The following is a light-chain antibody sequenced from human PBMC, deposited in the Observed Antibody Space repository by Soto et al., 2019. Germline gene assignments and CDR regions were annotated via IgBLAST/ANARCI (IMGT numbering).Light chain of an antibody. J-gene: IGKJ2*01. Sequence: EIVLTQSPGTLSLSPGERATLSCRASQSVSSIYLAWYQQKPGQAPRLLIYGASSRATGIPDRFSGSGSGTDFTLTISRLEPEAFAVYYCQQFCNSPYTFGQGTRLEIK. CDR1: QSVSSIY. CDR2: GAS. CDR3: QQFCNSPYT. V-gene: IGKV3-20*01.